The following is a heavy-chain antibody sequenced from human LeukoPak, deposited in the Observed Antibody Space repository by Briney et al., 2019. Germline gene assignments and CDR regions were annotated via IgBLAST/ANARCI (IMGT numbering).Heavy chain of an antibody. Sequence: GGSLRLSCAASGFTFSTYWMAWVRQAPGKGLEWVANIKEDGSDKYYVDSVKGRFAISRDNAKNSLYLQMNSLRAEDTAVYYCARHLDGALDYWGQGTLVTVSS. D-gene: IGHD3-16*01. V-gene: IGHV3-7*05. J-gene: IGHJ4*02. CDR3: ARHLDGALDY. CDR2: IKEDGSDK. CDR1: GFTFSTYW.